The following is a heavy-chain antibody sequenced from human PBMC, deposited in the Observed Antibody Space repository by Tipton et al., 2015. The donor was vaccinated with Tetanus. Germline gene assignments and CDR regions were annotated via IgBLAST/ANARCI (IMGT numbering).Heavy chain of an antibody. CDR3: ARGAFIPSRFNWFDP. D-gene: IGHD3-22*01. CDR1: GLTFSSYA. Sequence: SLRLSCVASGLTFSSYAMNWVRQAPGKGLEWVSGISGSDGSTYYADSVRGRFSISRDNSIDTLFLLMTSLRVEDTAVYYCARGAFIPSRFNWFDPWGQGTLVTVSS. CDR2: ISGSDGST. V-gene: IGHV3-23*01. J-gene: IGHJ5*02.